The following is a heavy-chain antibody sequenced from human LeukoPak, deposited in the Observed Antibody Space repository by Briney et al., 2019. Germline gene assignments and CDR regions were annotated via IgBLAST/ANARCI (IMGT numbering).Heavy chain of an antibody. CDR2: ISAYNGNT. D-gene: IGHD6-19*01. CDR1: GYTFTSYG. Sequence: GASVKVSCKASGYTFTSYGISWVRQAPGQGLEWMGWISAYNGNTNYAQKLRGRVTMTTDTSTSTAYIEMRSLRSDDTAVYYCARTAAGQYSSGWRDYWGQGTLVTVSS. CDR3: ARTAAGQYSSGWRDY. J-gene: IGHJ4*02. V-gene: IGHV1-18*01.